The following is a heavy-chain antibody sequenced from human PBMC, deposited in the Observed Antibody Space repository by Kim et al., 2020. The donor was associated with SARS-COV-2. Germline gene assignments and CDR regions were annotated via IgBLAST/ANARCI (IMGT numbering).Heavy chain of an antibody. J-gene: IGHJ4*02. Sequence: SPIYYANSLKGRFTISRDNAKNSLYLQMSSLRPEDTAVYYCAGEFYGDLRWGQGSLVAVSS. CDR2: SPI. D-gene: IGHD4-17*01. CDR3: AGEFYGDLR. V-gene: IGHV3-48*03.